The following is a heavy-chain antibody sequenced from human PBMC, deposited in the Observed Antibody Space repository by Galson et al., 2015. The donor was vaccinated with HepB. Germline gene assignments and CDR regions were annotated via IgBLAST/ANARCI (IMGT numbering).Heavy chain of an antibody. CDR2: INPKSGDT. CDR3: ARDYHPIRILSDVGSLGL. V-gene: IGHV1-2*06. CDR1: GYTFTDFY. Sequence: SVKVSCKASGYTFTDFYLHWGRQAPGQGLEWMGRINPKSGDTYYAQSLMGRLAMTRDTSISTFYLDLSGLGSDDTAVYFCARDYHPIRILSDVGSLGLWGQGTVVTVSS. J-gene: IGHJ4*01. D-gene: IGHD3-3*02.